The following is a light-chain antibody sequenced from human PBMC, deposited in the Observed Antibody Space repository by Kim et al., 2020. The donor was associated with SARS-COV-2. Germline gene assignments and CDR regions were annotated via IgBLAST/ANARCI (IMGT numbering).Light chain of an antibody. V-gene: IGLV1-44*01. CDR1: NSNIGANT. J-gene: IGLJ3*02. Sequence: QSVLTQPPSASGTPGQRVTISCSGGNSNIGANTVNWYQQFPGTAPKHLIYANDRRPSGVPDRFSVSQSGTSASLAISGLQSADEAAYYCATWDDSLNAWVFGGGTQLTVL. CDR3: ATWDDSLNAWV. CDR2: AND.